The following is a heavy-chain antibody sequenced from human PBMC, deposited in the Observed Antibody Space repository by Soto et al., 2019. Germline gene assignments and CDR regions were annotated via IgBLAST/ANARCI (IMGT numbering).Heavy chain of an antibody. CDR3: AREAISMLRGFYDY. Sequence: GGSLRLSCAASGFTFSTSEMTWVRQAPGKGLEWVSYISRSGSDIYYAESVKGRFTISRDNAKNSLYLQMNSLRAEDTAVYYCAREAISMLRGFYDYWGQGSLVTVSS. CDR1: GFTFSTSE. V-gene: IGHV3-48*03. J-gene: IGHJ4*02. CDR2: ISRSGSDI. D-gene: IGHD3-10*01.